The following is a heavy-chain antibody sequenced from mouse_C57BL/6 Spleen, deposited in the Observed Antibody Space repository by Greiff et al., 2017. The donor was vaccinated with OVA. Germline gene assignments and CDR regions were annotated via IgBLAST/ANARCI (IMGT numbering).Heavy chain of an antibody. CDR3: ARGMGGPAWFAY. J-gene: IGHJ3*01. D-gene: IGHD2-3*01. CDR1: GYTFTSYW. V-gene: IGHV1-61*01. Sequence: QVQLQQSGAELVRPGSSVKLSCKASGYTFTSYWMDWVKQRPGQGLEWIGNIYPSDSETHYNQKFKDKATLTVDKSSSTAYMQLSSLTSEDSAVYYCARGMGGPAWFAYWGQGTLVTVSA. CDR2: IYPSDSET.